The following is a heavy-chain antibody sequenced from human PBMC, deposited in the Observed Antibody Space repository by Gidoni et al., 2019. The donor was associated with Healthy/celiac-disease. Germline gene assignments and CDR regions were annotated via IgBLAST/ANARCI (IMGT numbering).Heavy chain of an antibody. CDR3: TRGPTEAATRFFWFDP. CDR2: IRRKAYGGKT. V-gene: IGHV3-49*04. J-gene: IGHJ5*02. CDR1: GFTFGDYA. Sequence: EVQLLESGGGLVQPGRSLRLSCTASGFTFGDYAMSWGRQAPGQGLEWVGFIRRKAYGGKTEYAASVKGRFTISRDDSKSIAYLQMNSLKTEDTALYYCTRGPTEAATRFFWFDPWGQGTLVTVSS. D-gene: IGHD2-15*01.